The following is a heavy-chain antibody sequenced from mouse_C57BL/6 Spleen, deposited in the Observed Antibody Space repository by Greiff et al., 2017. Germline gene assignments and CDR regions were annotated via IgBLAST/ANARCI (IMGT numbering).Heavy chain of an antibody. Sequence: EVQLQQSGPELVKPGASVKISCKASGYSFTGYYMNWVKQSPEKSLEWIGEINPSTGGTTYNQKFKAKATLTVDKSSSTAYMQLKSLTSEDSAVYYCLTGTSYFDYWGQGTTLTVSS. CDR2: INPSTGGT. CDR3: LTGTSYFDY. CDR1: GYSFTGYY. D-gene: IGHD4-1*01. V-gene: IGHV1-42*01. J-gene: IGHJ2*01.